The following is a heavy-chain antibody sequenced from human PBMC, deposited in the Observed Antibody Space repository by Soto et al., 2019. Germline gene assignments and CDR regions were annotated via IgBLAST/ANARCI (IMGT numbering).Heavy chain of an antibody. J-gene: IGHJ6*01. CDR1: CGSLSGYY. CDR3: ARSDSRNSLDGVDV. Sequence: PWDTLSLTCAVNCGSLSGYYWSWIRQSPGKGLEWIGEINHRGSSDYNPSLKSRVTISIDASKNHVTLELSSVTAADTAVYYCARSDSRNSLDGVDVWGQGTAVTISS. CDR2: INHRGSS. D-gene: IGHD1-7*01. V-gene: IGHV4-34*01.